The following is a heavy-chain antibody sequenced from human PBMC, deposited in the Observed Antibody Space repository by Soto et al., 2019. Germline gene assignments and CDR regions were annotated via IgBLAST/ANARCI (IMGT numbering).Heavy chain of an antibody. CDR1: GGSISSSSYY. J-gene: IGHJ6*02. CDR2: IYYSGST. Sequence: QLQLQESGPGLVKPSETLSLTCTVSGGSISSSSYYWGWIRQPPGKGLEWIGSIYYSGSTYYNPSLKSRVAISVDTSKNPFSLKPSSVTAADTAVYYCASQQLVHYYYGMDVWGQGTTVTVSS. V-gene: IGHV4-39*01. CDR3: ASQQLVHYYYGMDV. D-gene: IGHD6-13*01.